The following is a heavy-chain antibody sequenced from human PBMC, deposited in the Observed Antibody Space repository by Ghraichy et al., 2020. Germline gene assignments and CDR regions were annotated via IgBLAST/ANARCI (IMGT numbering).Heavy chain of an antibody. CDR3: ARGSKEWFFGY. D-gene: IGHD3-3*01. J-gene: IGHJ4*02. CDR1: GGSISSYY. CDR2: IYTSGST. Sequence: SETLSLTCTVSGGSISSYYWSWIRQPPGKGLEWIGYIYTSGSTNYNPSLKSRVTISVDTSKNQFSLKLSSVTAADTAVYYCARGSKEWFFGYWGQGTLVTVSS. V-gene: IGHV4-4*09.